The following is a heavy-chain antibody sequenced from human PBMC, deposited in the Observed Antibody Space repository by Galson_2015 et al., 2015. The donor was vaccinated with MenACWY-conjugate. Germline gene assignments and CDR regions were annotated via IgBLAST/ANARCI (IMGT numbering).Heavy chain of an antibody. CDR1: GGSISSYY. CDR2: VYYSGST. CDR3: ARDISMIRGVMGL. J-gene: IGHJ4*02. D-gene: IGHD3-10*01. Sequence: ETLSLTCTVSGGSISSYYWNWIRQPPGKGLEWIGYVYYSGSTNYNPSLESRVTISVDTSKNQFSLKLTSVTAADTAVYYCARDISMIRGVMGLWGQGTLVTVSS. V-gene: IGHV4-59*01.